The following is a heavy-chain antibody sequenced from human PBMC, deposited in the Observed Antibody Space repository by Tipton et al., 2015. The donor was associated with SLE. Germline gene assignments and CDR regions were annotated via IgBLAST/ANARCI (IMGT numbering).Heavy chain of an antibody. Sequence: TLSLTCAVYGGSFSGYYWSWIRQPPGKGLEWVGEINHSGSTNYNPSLKSRVTISVDTSKNQFSLKLSSVTAAYTAVYYCARVRGGSWAFDIWGQGTMVTVSS. CDR3: ARVRGGSWAFDI. CDR2: INHSGST. CDR1: GGSFSGYY. D-gene: IGHD3-16*01. V-gene: IGHV4-34*01. J-gene: IGHJ3*02.